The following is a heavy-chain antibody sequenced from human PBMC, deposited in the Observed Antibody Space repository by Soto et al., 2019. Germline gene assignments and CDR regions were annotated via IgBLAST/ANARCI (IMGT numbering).Heavy chain of an antibody. Sequence: GESLKISCKGSGYSFTSYWIGWVRQMSGKGLEWMGIIYPGDSDTRYSPSFQGQVTISADKSISTAYLQWSSLKASDTAMYYCARTRYCGGDCYSPAVFDYWGQGTLVTVSS. CDR3: ARTRYCGGDCYSPAVFDY. V-gene: IGHV5-51*01. CDR1: GYSFTSYW. D-gene: IGHD2-21*02. CDR2: IYPGDSDT. J-gene: IGHJ4*02.